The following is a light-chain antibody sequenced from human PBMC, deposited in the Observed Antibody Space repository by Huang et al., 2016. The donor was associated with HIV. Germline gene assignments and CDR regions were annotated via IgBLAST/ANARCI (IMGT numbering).Light chain of an antibody. CDR1: QSIGNK. J-gene: IGKJ1*01. Sequence: DIQMTKSPSSLSASAGDTVTITCRASQSIGNKVQWYQQKPGKAPTLLIYQASNTQSGVPSRFSGSGSGTDFTLTIRSLQPEDFAVYYCQQSYNSWWTFGQGTKVEIK. CDR3: QQSYNSWWT. V-gene: IGKV1-39*01. CDR2: QAS.